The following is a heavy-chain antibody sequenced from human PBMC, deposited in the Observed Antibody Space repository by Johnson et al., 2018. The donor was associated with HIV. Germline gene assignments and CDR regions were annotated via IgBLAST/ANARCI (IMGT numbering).Heavy chain of an antibody. V-gene: IGHV3-53*01. CDR1: GFTVSSNY. CDR2: IYSGGST. J-gene: IGHJ3*02. D-gene: IGHD2-2*01. CDR3: ARNGLIPAAKGVAFDM. Sequence: VQLVESGGGLVKPGGSLRLSCEASGFTVSSNYMSWVRQAPGKGLEWVSVIYSGGSTYYADSVKGRFTISRDNSKNTLYLQMNSLRAEDTAVYYCARNGLIPAAKGVAFDMWGQGTMVTVSS.